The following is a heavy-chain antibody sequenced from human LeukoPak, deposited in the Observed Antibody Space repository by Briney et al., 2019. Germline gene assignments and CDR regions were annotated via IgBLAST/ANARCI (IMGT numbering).Heavy chain of an antibody. CDR2: INPSGGST. D-gene: IGHD2-2*02. J-gene: IGHJ5*02. V-gene: IGHV1-46*01. CDR1: GYTFTSYY. Sequence: ASVKVSCKASGYTFTSYYMHWVCQAPEQGLEWMGIINPSGGSTSYAQKFQGRVTMTRDTSTSTVYMELSSLRSEDTAVYYCARSRGYCSSTSCYTENWFDPWGQGTLVTVSS. CDR3: ARSRGYCSSTSCYTENWFDP.